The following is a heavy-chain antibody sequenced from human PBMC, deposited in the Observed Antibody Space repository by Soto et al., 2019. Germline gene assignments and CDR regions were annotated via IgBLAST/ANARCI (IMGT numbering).Heavy chain of an antibody. J-gene: IGHJ6*02. CDR2: ISDSGGST. D-gene: IGHD2-21*02. V-gene: IGHV3-23*01. CDR3: GKYVTGTSYGLDV. CDR1: GFTCRSYA. Sequence: VGSLRLSCAASGFTCRSYAMNWVRQAPGEGLEWVSGISDSGGSTYYADSVRGRFTISRDNSKNTLYLQMNSLRAEDTAVYYCGKYVTGTSYGLDVWGQGTTVTVSS.